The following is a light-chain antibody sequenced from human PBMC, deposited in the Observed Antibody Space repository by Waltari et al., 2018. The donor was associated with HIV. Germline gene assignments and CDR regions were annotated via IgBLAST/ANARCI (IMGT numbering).Light chain of an antibody. CDR1: EDIVTF. J-gene: IGKJ2*01. CDR2: DAS. CDR3: QQSKSLPLT. Sequence: DIQMSQSPSSLSASVSDKITITCQASEDIVTFLNWYQQKPGKAPKLLIYDASNLQSGIPSRFSGRGSGTLFSLTITSPQPEDSAIYFCQQSKSLPLTFGQGTKLDIK. V-gene: IGKV1-33*01.